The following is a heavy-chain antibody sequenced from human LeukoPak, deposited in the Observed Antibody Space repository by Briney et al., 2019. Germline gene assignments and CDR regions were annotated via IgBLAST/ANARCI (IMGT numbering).Heavy chain of an antibody. Sequence: SETLSLTCAVYGGSFSGYYRSWIRQPPGEGLEWIGEINHSGSTNYNPSLKSRVTISVDTSKNQFSLKLSSVTAADTAVYYCARAPFRGYSGYVRLYYFDYWGQGTLVTVSS. J-gene: IGHJ4*02. CDR1: GGSFSGYY. CDR3: ARAPFRGYSGYVRLYYFDY. V-gene: IGHV4-34*01. D-gene: IGHD5-12*01. CDR2: INHSGST.